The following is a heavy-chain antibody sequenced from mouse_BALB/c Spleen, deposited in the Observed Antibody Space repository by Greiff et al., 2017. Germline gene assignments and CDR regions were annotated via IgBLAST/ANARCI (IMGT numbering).Heavy chain of an antibody. V-gene: IGHV5-17*02. J-gene: IGHJ2*01. CDR1: GFTFSSFG. CDR3: ARSNYGSSPYYFDY. D-gene: IGHD1-1*01. Sequence: EVKVVESGGGLVQPGGSRKLSCAASGFTFSSFGMHWVRQAPEKGLEWVAYISSGSSTIYYADTVKGRFTISRDNPKNTLFLQMTSLRSEDTAMYYCARSNYGSSPYYFDYWGQGTTLTVSS. CDR2: ISSGSSTI.